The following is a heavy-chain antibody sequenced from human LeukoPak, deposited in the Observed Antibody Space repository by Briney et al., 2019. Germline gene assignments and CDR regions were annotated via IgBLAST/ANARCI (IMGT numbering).Heavy chain of an antibody. CDR1: GYTFTSYG. CDR3: ARDDPGTHLFDY. V-gene: IGHV1-18*01. J-gene: IGHJ4*02. D-gene: IGHD1-7*01. CDR2: ISAYNGNT. Sequence: ASVKVSCKASGYTFTSYGISWVRQAPGKGLEWMGWISAYNGNTNYAQKLQGRVTITTDTSTSTAYMELRSLRSDDTAVYYCARDDPGTHLFDYWGQGTLVTVSS.